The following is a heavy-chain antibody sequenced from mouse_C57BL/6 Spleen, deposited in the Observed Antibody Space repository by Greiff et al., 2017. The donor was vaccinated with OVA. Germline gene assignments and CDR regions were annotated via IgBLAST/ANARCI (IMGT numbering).Heavy chain of an antibody. CDR3: AITTVVAPDY. CDR1: GYTFTSYW. Sequence: QVQLQQPGAELVRPGSSVKLSCKASGYTFTSYWMDWVKQRPGQGLEWIGNIYPSDSETLYNQKFKDKATLTVDNSSSTAYMQLSSRTSEDAAVYYCAITTVVAPDYWGQGTTLTVSS. J-gene: IGHJ2*01. D-gene: IGHD1-1*01. V-gene: IGHV1-61*01. CDR2: IYPSDSET.